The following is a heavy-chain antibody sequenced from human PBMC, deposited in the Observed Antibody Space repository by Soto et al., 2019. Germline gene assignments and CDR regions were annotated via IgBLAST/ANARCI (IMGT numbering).Heavy chain of an antibody. Sequence: SETLSLTCTVSGASISSSYWSWIRQSPGKGLEWIGYVYYSGSTNYNPSLKSRVTISVDTSKNQFSLKLSSVTAADTAVYYCARGYYDSSGQSNTFDIWGQGTMVTVSS. CDR3: ARGYYDSSGQSNTFDI. D-gene: IGHD3-22*01. CDR1: GASISSSY. J-gene: IGHJ3*02. V-gene: IGHV4-59*01. CDR2: VYYSGST.